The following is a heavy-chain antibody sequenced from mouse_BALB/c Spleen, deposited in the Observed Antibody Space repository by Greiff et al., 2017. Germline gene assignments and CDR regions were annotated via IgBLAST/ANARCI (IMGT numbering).Heavy chain of an antibody. V-gene: IGHV5-4*02. J-gene: IGHJ2*01. CDR3: ARGGNYDYDFDY. CDR1: GFTFSDYY. D-gene: IGHD2-4*01. Sequence: EVMLVESGGGLVKPGGSLKLSCAASGFTFSDYYMYWVRQTPEKRLEWVATISDGGSYTYYPDSVKGRFTISRDNAKNNLYLQMSSLKSEDTAMYYCARGGNYDYDFDYWGQGTTLTVSS. CDR2: ISDGGSYT.